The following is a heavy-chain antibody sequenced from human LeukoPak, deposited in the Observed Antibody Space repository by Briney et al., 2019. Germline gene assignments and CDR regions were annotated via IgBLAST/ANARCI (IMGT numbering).Heavy chain of an antibody. CDR1: GFTFSSYA. V-gene: IGHV3-23*01. J-gene: IGHJ5*02. D-gene: IGHD2-2*01. CDR2: ISGSGGST. Sequence: PSGGSLRLSCVVSGFTFSSYAMSWVRQAPGKGLEWVSGISGSGGSTYYADSVKGRFTISRDNSKNTLYLQMNSLRAEDTAVYYCAKDRHAPGRYCSSTTCFPFDPWGQGTLVTVSS. CDR3: AKDRHAPGRYCSSTTCFPFDP.